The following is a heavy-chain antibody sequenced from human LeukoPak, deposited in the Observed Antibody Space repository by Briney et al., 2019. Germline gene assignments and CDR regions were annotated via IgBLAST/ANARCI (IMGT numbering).Heavy chain of an antibody. Sequence: SETLSLTCAVSGYSIGSGYYWGWIRQPPGKGLEWIGSIYHSGSTYYNPSLNSRVTISVDTSKNQFSLKLSSVTAADTAVYYCARYMEYQLRETNWFDPWGQGTLVTVSS. CDR1: GYSIGSGYY. CDR3: ARYMEYQLRETNWFDP. J-gene: IGHJ5*02. V-gene: IGHV4-38-2*01. CDR2: IYHSGST. D-gene: IGHD2-2*01.